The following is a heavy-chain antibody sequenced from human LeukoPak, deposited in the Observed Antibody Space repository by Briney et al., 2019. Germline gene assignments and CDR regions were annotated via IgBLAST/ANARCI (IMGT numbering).Heavy chain of an antibody. CDR1: GYTFTDYY. CDR2: INPNSGGT. D-gene: IGHD5-12*01. Sequence: GASVKVSCKASGYTFTDYYMDWVRQAPGQGLEWMGWINPNSGGTNYAQKFQGRVTMTSDTSSSTAYMELSRLRSDATAVYYCARGRGYSGYETNWYFDLWGRGTLVTVSS. V-gene: IGHV1-2*02. J-gene: IGHJ2*01. CDR3: ARGRGYSGYETNWYFDL.